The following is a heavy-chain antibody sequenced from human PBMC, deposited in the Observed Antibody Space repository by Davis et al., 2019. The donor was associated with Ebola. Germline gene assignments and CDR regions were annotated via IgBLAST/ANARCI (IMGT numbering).Heavy chain of an antibody. V-gene: IGHV1-18*01. Sequence: KFQGRVTVSKDTSTNTAYMDLRSLTSDDTAIYYCARAPNYDVLTGTSPYHFDYWGQGTLVTVSS. J-gene: IGHJ4*02. D-gene: IGHD3-9*01. CDR3: ARAPNYDVLTGTSPYHFDY.